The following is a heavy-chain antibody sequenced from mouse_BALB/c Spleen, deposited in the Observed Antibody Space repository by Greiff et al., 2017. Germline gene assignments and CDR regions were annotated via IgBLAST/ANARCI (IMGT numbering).Heavy chain of an antibody. CDR2: ISSGGSYT. J-gene: IGHJ2*01. Sequence: DVHLVESGGDLVKPGGSLKLSCAASGFTFSSYGMSWVRQTPDKRLEWVATISSGGSYTYYPDSVKGRFTISRDNAKNTLYLQMSSLKSEDTAMYYCARRDYYGSYYFDYWGQGTTLTVSS. V-gene: IGHV5-6*01. D-gene: IGHD1-1*01. CDR3: ARRDYYGSYYFDY. CDR1: GFTFSSYG.